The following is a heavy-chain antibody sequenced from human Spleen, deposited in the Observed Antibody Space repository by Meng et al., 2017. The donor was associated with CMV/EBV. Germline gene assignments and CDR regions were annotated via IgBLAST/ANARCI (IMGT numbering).Heavy chain of an antibody. Sequence: GESLKISCAASGFTFSSFTMNWVRQAPGQGLEWVSSISPSSSYIYYADSVKGRFTISRDNGNDSLYLQMNSLRAEDTAVYYCARVLYGSGSYYPADWGQGTLVTV. D-gene: IGHD3-10*01. CDR1: GFTFSSFT. CDR3: ARVLYGSGSYYPAD. J-gene: IGHJ4*02. CDR2: ISPSSSYI. V-gene: IGHV3-21*01.